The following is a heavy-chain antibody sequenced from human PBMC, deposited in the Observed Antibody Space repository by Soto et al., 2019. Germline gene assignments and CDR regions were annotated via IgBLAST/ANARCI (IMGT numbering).Heavy chain of an antibody. Sequence: SETLSLTCAVYGGSFSGYYWSWIRQPPGKGLEWIGEINHSGSTNYNPSLKSRVTISVDTSKNQFSLKLSSVTAADTAVYYCARAYWFDPWGQGTLVTVSS. CDR1: GGSFSGYY. V-gene: IGHV4-34*01. CDR2: INHSGST. J-gene: IGHJ5*02. CDR3: ARAYWFDP.